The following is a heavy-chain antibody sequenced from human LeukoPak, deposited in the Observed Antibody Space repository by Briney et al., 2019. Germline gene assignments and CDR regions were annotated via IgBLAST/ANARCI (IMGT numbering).Heavy chain of an antibody. V-gene: IGHV3-30*18. Sequence: SGRSLRLSCAASEFTFNNHDMHWVRQAPGKGLGWVAAISYDGRNKYYADSVKGRFTISRDNSKNTLNLQMNSLRTEDTAVFYCAKPRDIDSWAFDVWGQGTMVTVSS. CDR3: AKPRDIDSWAFDV. CDR1: EFTFNNHD. CDR2: ISYDGRNK. D-gene: IGHD2-15*01. J-gene: IGHJ3*01.